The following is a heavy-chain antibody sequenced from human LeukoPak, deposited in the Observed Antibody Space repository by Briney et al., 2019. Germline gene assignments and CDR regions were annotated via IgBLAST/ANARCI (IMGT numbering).Heavy chain of an antibody. CDR1: GGSFSGYY. CDR3: ARGGNYDILTGLHWFDP. J-gene: IGHJ5*02. CDR2: INHSGST. V-gene: IGHV4-34*01. Sequence: PSETLSLTCAVYGGSFSGYYWSWIRQPPGKGLEWIGEINHSGSTNYNPSLKSRVTISVDTSKNQFSLKLSSVPAADTAVYYCARGGNYDILTGLHWFDPWGQGSLVTVSS. D-gene: IGHD3-9*01.